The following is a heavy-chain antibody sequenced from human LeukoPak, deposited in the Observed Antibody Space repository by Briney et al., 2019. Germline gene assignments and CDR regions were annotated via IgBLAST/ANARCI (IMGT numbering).Heavy chain of an antibody. V-gene: IGHV4-61*02. J-gene: IGHJ4*02. Sequence: SETLSLTCTVSGDSINSKSYYWTWIRQPAGKGLEWIGRIYTTSGSTNYNPSLKSRVLISMDTSKNHISLRLNSVTAADTAVYYCARDEIYIAAAGFYWGQGALVTVSS. CDR3: ARDEIYIAAAGFY. CDR1: GDSINSKSYY. D-gene: IGHD6-25*01. CDR2: IYTTSGST.